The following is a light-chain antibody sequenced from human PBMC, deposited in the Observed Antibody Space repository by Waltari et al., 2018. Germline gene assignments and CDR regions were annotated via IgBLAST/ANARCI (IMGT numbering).Light chain of an antibody. J-gene: IGKJ1*01. Sequence: DIQMTQSPSTLSASVGDRVTITCRASQSLSNWLAWYQQKPGKAPKVLIYKASTLESGVPSRFSGSGSGTEFTLTISSLQPDDXATYYCQQYRNLWTFGQGTKVEIK. CDR1: QSLSNW. CDR2: KAS. V-gene: IGKV1-5*03. CDR3: QQYRNLWT.